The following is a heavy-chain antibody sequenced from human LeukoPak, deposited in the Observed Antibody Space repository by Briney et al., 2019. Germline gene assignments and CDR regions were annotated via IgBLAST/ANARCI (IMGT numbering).Heavy chain of an antibody. Sequence: GASVKVSCKASGYTFTGYYMHWVRQAPGQGLEWMGWINPSSGGTNYAQKFQGRVTMTRDTSISTAYMELSRLRSDDTAVYYCARTIAARPYYFDYWGQGTLVTVSS. V-gene: IGHV1-2*02. D-gene: IGHD6-6*01. J-gene: IGHJ4*02. CDR1: GYTFTGYY. CDR2: INPSSGGT. CDR3: ARTIAARPYYFDY.